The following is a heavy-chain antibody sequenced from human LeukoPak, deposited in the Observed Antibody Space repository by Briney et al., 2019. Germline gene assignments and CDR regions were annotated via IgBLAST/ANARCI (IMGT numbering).Heavy chain of an antibody. D-gene: IGHD3-22*01. J-gene: IGHJ3*02. CDR1: GYTFTSYD. CDR2: MNPNSGNT. Sequence: GASVKVSCKASGYTFTSYDINWVRQATGQGLEWMGWMNPNSGNTGYPQKFQGRVTITRNISISTAYMELSSLRSEDTAVYYCARGYRSRAYYYDTSGYLSVFDIWGQGTMVTVSS. V-gene: IGHV1-8*03. CDR3: ARGYRSRAYYYDTSGYLSVFDI.